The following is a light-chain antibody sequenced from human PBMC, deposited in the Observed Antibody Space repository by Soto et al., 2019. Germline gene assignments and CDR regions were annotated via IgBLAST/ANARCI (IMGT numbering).Light chain of an antibody. J-gene: IGLJ2*01. CDR2: DVT. Sequence: QSVLTQPASVSRSPGQSITISCTGTSGDVGGHDYVSWYQQHPGKAPKVLIYDVTYRPSGVSHRFSGSKSGNTASLTISGLRAEDGADYYCSSYTSGSTYVVFGGGTKLTVL. V-gene: IGLV2-14*01. CDR3: SSYTSGSTYVV. CDR1: SGDVGGHDY.